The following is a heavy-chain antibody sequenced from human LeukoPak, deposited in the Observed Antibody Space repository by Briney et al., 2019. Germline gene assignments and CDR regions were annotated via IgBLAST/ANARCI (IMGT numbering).Heavy chain of an antibody. CDR2: IKQEGSEK. Sequence: GGPLSPSCAASGFPFSCYWMNWVRQAPGKGLGWVANIKQEGSEKYYSDSVKGVFTISIDNAKNSLYLQMNSLRAEDTAVYYCARERRGNTIFGVVIILHPIPWFDPWGQGTLVTVSS. D-gene: IGHD3-3*01. J-gene: IGHJ5*02. CDR1: GFPFSCYW. V-gene: IGHV3-7*01. CDR3: ARERRGNTIFGVVIILHPIPWFDP.